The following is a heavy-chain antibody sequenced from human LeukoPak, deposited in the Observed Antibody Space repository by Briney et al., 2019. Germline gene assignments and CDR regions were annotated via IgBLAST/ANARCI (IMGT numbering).Heavy chain of an antibody. Sequence: PGGSLRLSCAASGFTFSSYWMSWVRQAPGKGLEWVANIKQDGSEKYYVDSVKGRFTISRDNAKNSLYLQMNSLRAEDTAVYYCAKDSQWELLVRSDAFDIWGQGTMVTVSS. CDR1: GFTFSSYW. CDR2: IKQDGSEK. D-gene: IGHD1-26*01. CDR3: AKDSQWELLVRSDAFDI. V-gene: IGHV3-7*01. J-gene: IGHJ3*02.